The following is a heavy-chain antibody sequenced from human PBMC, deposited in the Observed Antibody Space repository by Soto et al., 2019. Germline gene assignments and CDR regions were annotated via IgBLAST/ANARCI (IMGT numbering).Heavy chain of an antibody. CDR1: GGSFSGYY. J-gene: IGHJ3*02. CDR3: ARPPPLPYDACDI. Sequence: SETLSLTCAVYGGSFSGYYWSWIRQPPGKGLEWIGEINHSGSTNYNPSLKSRVTISVDTSKNQFSLKLSSVTAADTDVYYCARPPPLPYDACDIWGQGTMVTVSS. CDR2: INHSGST. V-gene: IGHV4-34*01.